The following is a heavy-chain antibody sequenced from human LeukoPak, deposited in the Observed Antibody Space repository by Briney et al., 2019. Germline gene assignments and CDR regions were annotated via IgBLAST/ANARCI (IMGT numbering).Heavy chain of an antibody. CDR2: IYYSGST. V-gene: IGHV4-30-4*01. D-gene: IGHD3-22*01. CDR3: ARAAPYYYDSSGYS. CDR1: GGSISSGDYY. Sequence: KTSETLSLTCTVSGGSISSGDYYWSWIRQPPGKGLEWIGYIYYSGSTYYNPSLKSRVTISVDTSKNQFSLKLSSVTAADTAVYYCARAAPYYYDSSGYSWGQGTLVTVSS. J-gene: IGHJ4*02.